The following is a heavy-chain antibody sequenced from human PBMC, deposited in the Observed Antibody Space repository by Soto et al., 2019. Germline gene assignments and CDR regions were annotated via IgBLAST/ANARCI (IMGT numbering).Heavy chain of an antibody. D-gene: IGHD2-21*01. CDR3: AREKKGMIAIPEVQH. Sequence: EVQLVESGGGLVQPGGSLRLSCAASGFTFSSYWMSWVRQAPGKGLEWVANIKQDGSEKYYVDSVKGRFTISRDNAKNSLYLQMNSLRAEDTAVYYCAREKKGMIAIPEVQHWGQGTLVTVSS. J-gene: IGHJ1*01. CDR2: IKQDGSEK. V-gene: IGHV3-7*01. CDR1: GFTFSSYW.